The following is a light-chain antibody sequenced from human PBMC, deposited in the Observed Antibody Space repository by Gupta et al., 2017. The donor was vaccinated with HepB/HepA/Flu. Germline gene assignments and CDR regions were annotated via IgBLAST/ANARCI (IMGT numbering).Light chain of an antibody. Sequence: DIQMTQSPSPLSASVGDRVTITCRASQSISSWLAWYQQKPGKDPKLLIYKASSLESGVPSRFSGSGSGTEFTLTISSLQPDDFATYYCQQYNSYPWTCGQGTKVEIK. CDR3: QQYNSYPWT. CDR2: KAS. V-gene: IGKV1-5*03. CDR1: QSISSW. J-gene: IGKJ1*01.